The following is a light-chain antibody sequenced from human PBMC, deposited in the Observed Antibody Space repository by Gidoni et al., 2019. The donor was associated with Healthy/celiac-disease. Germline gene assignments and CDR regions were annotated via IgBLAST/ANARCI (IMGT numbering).Light chain of an antibody. CDR2: AAS. CDR1: QGISNY. CDR3: QNHKRT. Sequence: DIQMTQSPSSLSASVGDRVTITCRASQGISNYLAWYQQKPGKGPKLLIYAASPLQAGVPSRFSGSGSGTDFTLAISSLQPEDVATYYSQNHKRTFGQGTKVEIK. V-gene: IGKV1-27*01. J-gene: IGKJ1*01.